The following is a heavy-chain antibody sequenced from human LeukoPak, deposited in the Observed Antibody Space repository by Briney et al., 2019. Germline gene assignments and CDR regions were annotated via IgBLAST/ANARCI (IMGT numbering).Heavy chain of an antibody. J-gene: IGHJ4*02. Sequence: SVKVSCKASGGTFSSYAISWVRQAPGQGLEWMGGIIPIFGTANYAQKFQGRVTITADESTSTAYMELSSLRSEDTAVYYCAKDLSYYYDSSGYFDYWGQGTLVTVSS. CDR1: GGTFSSYA. D-gene: IGHD3-22*01. CDR2: IIPIFGTA. CDR3: AKDLSYYYDSSGYFDY. V-gene: IGHV1-69*13.